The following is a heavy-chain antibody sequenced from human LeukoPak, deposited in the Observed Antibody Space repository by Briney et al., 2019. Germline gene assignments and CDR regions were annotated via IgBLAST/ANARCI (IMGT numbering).Heavy chain of an antibody. J-gene: IGHJ4*02. V-gene: IGHV3-33*01. CDR3: ARDLNREDFDY. CDR2: IWLDGSAT. CDR1: GFGFSNYD. Sequence: PGGSLRLSCAASGFGFSNYDMHWVRQAPGKGLEWVAIIWLDGSATYYGDSVKGRFIISRDNSKNILYLQMNDLRVEDTAVYYCARDLNREDFDYWGQGTLVAVSS. D-gene: IGHD1-14*01.